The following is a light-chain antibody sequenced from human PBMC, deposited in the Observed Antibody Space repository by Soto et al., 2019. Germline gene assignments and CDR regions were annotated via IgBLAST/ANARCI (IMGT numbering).Light chain of an antibody. V-gene: IGLV1-47*02. J-gene: IGLJ2*01. CDR1: SSNIGSNY. CDR3: AAWDDSLSGVV. CDR2: SNN. Sequence: QSVLTQPPSASGTPGQRVTISCSGSSSNIGSNYVYWYQQLPGTAPKRLIYSNNQRPSGVPARFSGSKSGTSASLAISGLRSEDEADYYCAAWDDSLSGVVFGGGTKLTVL.